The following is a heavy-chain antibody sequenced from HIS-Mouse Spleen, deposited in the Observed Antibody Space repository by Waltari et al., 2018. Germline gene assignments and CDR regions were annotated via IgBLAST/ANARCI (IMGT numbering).Heavy chain of an antibody. CDR3: AREIPYSSSWYDWYFDL. CDR2: IYYSGST. J-gene: IGHJ2*01. V-gene: IGHV4-39*07. Sequence: QLQLQESGPGLVKPSETLSLTCTFAGCSISSSSSYWGWIRQPPGKGLEWIGSIYYSGSTYYNPSLKSRVTISVDTSKNQFSLKLSSVTAADTAVYYCAREIPYSSSWYDWYFDLWGRGTLVTVSS. D-gene: IGHD6-13*01. CDR1: GCSISSSSSY.